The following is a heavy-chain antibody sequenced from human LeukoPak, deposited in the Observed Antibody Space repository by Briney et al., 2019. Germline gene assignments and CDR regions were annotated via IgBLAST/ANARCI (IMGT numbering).Heavy chain of an antibody. Sequence: GGSLRLSCAASGFTFTNDFMTWVRQAPGKGLEWVANMKVDGSDIHYVDSVKGRFTISRDDAKNTVYLQMNSLRAEDTAVYYCARGYIGFGARGGSDYWGQGTLVTVSS. J-gene: IGHJ4*02. CDR2: MKVDGSDI. CDR1: GFTFTNDF. D-gene: IGHD3-10*01. V-gene: IGHV3-7*01. CDR3: ARGYIGFGARGGSDY.